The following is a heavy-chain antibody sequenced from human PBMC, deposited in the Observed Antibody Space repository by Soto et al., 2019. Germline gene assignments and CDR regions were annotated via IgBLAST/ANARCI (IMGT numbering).Heavy chain of an antibody. CDR1: GDTFSNYP. J-gene: IGHJ4*02. Sequence: SVKVSWKASGDTFSNYPISWVRLAPGQGLEWMGRIIPILGVPNYAQKFQGRVTITTDTSTSTAYMELRSLRSDDTAVYYCARDGIAVAGQQFDYWGQGTLVTVSS. D-gene: IGHD6-19*01. CDR2: IIPILGVP. CDR3: ARDGIAVAGQQFDY. V-gene: IGHV1-69*04.